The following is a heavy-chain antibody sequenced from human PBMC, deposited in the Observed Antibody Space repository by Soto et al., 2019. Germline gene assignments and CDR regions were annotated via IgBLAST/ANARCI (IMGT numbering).Heavy chain of an antibody. D-gene: IGHD2-15*01. J-gene: IGHJ4*02. CDR3: ARKDYSHSRIYHFDY. CDR1: GYTFSNFP. CDR2: INAANGDT. V-gene: IGHV1-3*01. Sequence: QVQLVQSGTEVKKPGASVKVSCQASGYTFSNFPMHWVRQAPGQGREWMGWINAANGDTGYSQKFQDRVTITGDTSTRTAYMELSSLRSEDTAVYYCARKDYSHSRIYHFDYWGQGTLVTVSS.